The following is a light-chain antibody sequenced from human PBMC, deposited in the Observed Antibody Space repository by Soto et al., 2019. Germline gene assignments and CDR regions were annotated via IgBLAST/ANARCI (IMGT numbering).Light chain of an antibody. Sequence: IVLTEYPVTLSLSPVESATLSCRASHSVYSRHLALYQQKPGQAPRLLIYGASSRATGIPDRFSGSGSGTDFTLTISRLEPEDFAVYYCHHYGSSPRTFGQGTNVDIK. CDR2: GAS. CDR3: HHYGSSPRT. V-gene: IGKV3-20*01. CDR1: HSVYSRH. J-gene: IGKJ1*01.